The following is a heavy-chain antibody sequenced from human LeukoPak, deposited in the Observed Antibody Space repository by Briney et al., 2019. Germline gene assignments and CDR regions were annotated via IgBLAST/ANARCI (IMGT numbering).Heavy chain of an antibody. CDR2: IYYSGST. Sequence: SETLSLTCTVSGGSISSYYWSWIRQPPGKGLEWIGYIYYSGSTNYNPSLKSRVTISVDTSKNQFSLKLSSVTAADTAVYYCATRAPYYYDSTNLDRYFDLWGRGTLVTVSS. CDR1: GGSISSYY. V-gene: IGHV4-59*01. D-gene: IGHD3-22*01. J-gene: IGHJ2*01. CDR3: ATRAPYYYDSTNLDRYFDL.